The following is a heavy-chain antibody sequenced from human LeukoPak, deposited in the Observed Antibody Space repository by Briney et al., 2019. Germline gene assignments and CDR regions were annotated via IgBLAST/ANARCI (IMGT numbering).Heavy chain of an antibody. Sequence: GVSQRLSCAASAFTFSSYSMNWVRQSPGKGLEWVSPISSSSSYIYYADSVKGRFTISRDNAKNSLYLQMNSLRAEDTAVYYCARVRGSTSQGTPGYYYYMDVWGKGTTVTVSS. CDR2: ISSSSSYI. D-gene: IGHD2-2*01. V-gene: IGHV3-21*01. CDR3: ARVRGSTSQGTPGYYYYMDV. J-gene: IGHJ6*03. CDR1: AFTFSSYS.